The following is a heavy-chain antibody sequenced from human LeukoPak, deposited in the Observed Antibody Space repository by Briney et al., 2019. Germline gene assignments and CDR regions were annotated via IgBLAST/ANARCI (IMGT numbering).Heavy chain of an antibody. CDR2: ISSSGSTI. D-gene: IGHD2-2*01. J-gene: IGHJ4*02. CDR3: ARSRYCSSTSCRQYSSSWLDY. V-gene: IGHV3-11*01. CDR1: GFTFSDYY. Sequence: TGGSLRLSCAASGFTFSDYYMSWIRQAPGKGLEWVSYISSSGSTIYYADSVKGRFTISRDNAKNSLYLQLNSLRAEDTAVYYCARSRYCSSTSCRQYSSSWLDYWGQGTLVTVSS.